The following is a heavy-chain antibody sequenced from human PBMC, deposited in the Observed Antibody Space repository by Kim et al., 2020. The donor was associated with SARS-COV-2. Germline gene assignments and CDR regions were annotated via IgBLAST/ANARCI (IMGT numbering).Heavy chain of an antibody. J-gene: IGHJ4*02. CDR1: GFTFSSYG. Sequence: GGSLRLSCAASGFTFSSYGMNWVRQAPGKGLEWVSVISGSGGTTFHADSVKGRFTISRDNSKSTLYLQMNSLRAEDTAVYYCARSIAVGLHHFDYWGQGTLVTVSS. CDR2: ISGSGGTT. CDR3: ARSIAVGLHHFDY. V-gene: IGHV3-23*01. D-gene: IGHD6-19*01.